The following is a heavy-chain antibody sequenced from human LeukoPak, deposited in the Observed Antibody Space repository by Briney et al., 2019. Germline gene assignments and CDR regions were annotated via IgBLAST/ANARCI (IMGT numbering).Heavy chain of an antibody. CDR3: ATDHSMANTAWWFDP. J-gene: IGHJ5*02. V-gene: IGHV1-46*01. CDR2: INLSGTGT. CDR1: VYTFTVYY. D-gene: IGHD5-24*01. Sequence: ASVRVSSMPSVYTFTVYYMHWVRPTPGQGLGWMAQINLSGTGTCYTQKHQGRITTTRDTTTSTVYMDLSSLRYADTPFYYSATDHSMANTAWWFDPWGQGTLVTVSS.